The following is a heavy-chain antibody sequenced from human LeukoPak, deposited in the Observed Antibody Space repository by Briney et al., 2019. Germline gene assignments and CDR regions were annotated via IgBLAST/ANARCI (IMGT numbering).Heavy chain of an antibody. J-gene: IGHJ4*02. CDR1: GFTFSSYW. V-gene: IGHV3-7*03. CDR2: KRGGGYET. D-gene: IGHD6-19*01. CDR3: ARDSSGSGAEHWEG. Sequence: GVSLRLSCAASGFTFSSYWMSWVRQAPGKGLGWVANKRGGGYETLYVDSVKGRFNLSRESAKNTLFLQMNSLRAEDTAIYYFARDSSGSGAEHWEGWGQATLVTV.